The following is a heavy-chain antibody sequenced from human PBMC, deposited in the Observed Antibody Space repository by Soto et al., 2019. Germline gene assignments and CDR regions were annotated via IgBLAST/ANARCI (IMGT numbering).Heavy chain of an antibody. CDR2: IIPIFGTT. V-gene: IGHV1-69*13. D-gene: IGHD6-19*01. Sequence: SVKVSCKASGGTFSSYAISWVRQAPGQGLEWMGGIIPIFGTTNYAQKFQGRVTITADESTSTAYMELSSLRSEDTAVYYCARVSYSSSPTDYYYGMDVWGQGTTVTVSS. CDR1: GGTFSSYA. CDR3: ARVSYSSSPTDYYYGMDV. J-gene: IGHJ6*02.